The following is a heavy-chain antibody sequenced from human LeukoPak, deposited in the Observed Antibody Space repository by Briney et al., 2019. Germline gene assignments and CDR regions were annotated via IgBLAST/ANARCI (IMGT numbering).Heavy chain of an antibody. CDR2: INPYNGYR. Sequence: GASVEVSCKASGYTFNTYTITWVRQAPGQGLEWMGWINPYNGYRNYAQKLQGRVTMTTDTSTSTAYMELRSLSSDDTAVYYCARSGMVLRYLDWSLDDWGQGTLVTVSS. J-gene: IGHJ4*02. CDR3: ARSGMVLRYLDWSLDD. V-gene: IGHV1-18*01. CDR1: GYTFNTYT. D-gene: IGHD3-9*01.